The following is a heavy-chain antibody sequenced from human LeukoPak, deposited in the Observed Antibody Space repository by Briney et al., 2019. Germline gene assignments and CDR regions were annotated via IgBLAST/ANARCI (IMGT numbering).Heavy chain of an antibody. CDR1: GFTVSFNY. J-gene: IGHJ6*02. D-gene: IGHD6-19*01. CDR3: GLSSMNPSYYYGIDV. CDR2: IDRSGATA. V-gene: IGHV3-11*01. Sequence: GGSLRLSCAASGFTVSFNYMSWIRQAPGKGLDWVSYIDRSGATAFYADSVKGRFTMSRDNARNSLHLQMNDLRPEDSAVYYCGLSSMNPSYYYGIDVWGQGTTVRVSS.